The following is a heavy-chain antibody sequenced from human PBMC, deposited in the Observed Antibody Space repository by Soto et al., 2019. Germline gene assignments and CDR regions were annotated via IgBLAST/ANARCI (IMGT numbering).Heavy chain of an antibody. D-gene: IGHD4-17*01. CDR1: GFAFSTYA. V-gene: IGHV3-30*18. CDR3: AKEPGYGDYEGYFDY. CDR2: MSYDGSNK. J-gene: IGHJ4*02. Sequence: QVQLVESGGGVVQPGRSLRLSCAASGFAFSTYAMHWVRQAPGKGLEWVAVMSYDGSNKYYADSVKGRFTISRDNSKNTLYQQMNTLRTEDRAVYYCAKEPGYGDYEGYFDYWGQGTLVTVSS.